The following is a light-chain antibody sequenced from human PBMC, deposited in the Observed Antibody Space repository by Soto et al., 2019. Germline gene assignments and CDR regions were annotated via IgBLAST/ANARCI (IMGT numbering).Light chain of an antibody. CDR3: QQSYSTPRT. Sequence: IQRTHSPSTLAAGVLYRVTSTFRASQIISSWLACYQQKPGNAPKLLIYDASIFESGVPSRFSGSGSGTDFTLTISSLQPEDFATYYCQQSYSTPRTFGQGTKVDIK. V-gene: IGKV1-5*01. CDR1: QIISSW. J-gene: IGKJ1*01. CDR2: DAS.